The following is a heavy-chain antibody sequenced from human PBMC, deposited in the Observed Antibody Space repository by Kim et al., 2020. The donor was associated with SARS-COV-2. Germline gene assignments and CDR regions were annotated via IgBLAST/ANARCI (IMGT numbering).Heavy chain of an antibody. CDR2: ISTDGSII. Sequence: GGSLRLSCAASGFRFSDYAMQWVRQAPGKGLDYVSAISTDGSIIKYADSVTGRFTISRDNSKNTLYLHMGSLRAEDMAVYYCARVVHAGGNNYYFDYWG. D-gene: IGHD5-18*01. V-gene: IGHV3-64*02. J-gene: IGHJ4*01. CDR1: GFRFSDYA. CDR3: ARVVHAGGNNYYFDY.